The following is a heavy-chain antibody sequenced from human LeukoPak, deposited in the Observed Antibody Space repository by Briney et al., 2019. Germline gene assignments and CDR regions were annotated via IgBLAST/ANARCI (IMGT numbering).Heavy chain of an antibody. CDR2: IYYSGST. V-gene: IGHV4-39*07. J-gene: IGHJ4*02. D-gene: IGHD3-10*01. Sequence: PSETLSLTCTVSGGSISSSSYYWGWIRQPPGKGLEWIGSIYYSGSTYYNPSLKSRVTISVDTSKNQFSLKLSSVTAADTAVYYCASGYYGSGSNFDYWGQGTLVTVSS. CDR3: ASGYYGSGSNFDY. CDR1: GGSISSSSYY.